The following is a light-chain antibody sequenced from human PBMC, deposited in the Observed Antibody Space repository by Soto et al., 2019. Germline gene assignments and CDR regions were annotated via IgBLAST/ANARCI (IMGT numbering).Light chain of an antibody. CDR3: QQLNSYPF. CDR2: AAS. V-gene: IGKV1-9*01. Sequence: DIQLTQSPSFLSASVGDRVTITCRASQGIRSLLTWYQQKPGKAPKLLIYAASTLQSGVPSRFSGGGSGTDFTLTINSLQPEDFATYYCQQLNSYPFFGQGTRLEIK. J-gene: IGKJ5*01. CDR1: QGIRSL.